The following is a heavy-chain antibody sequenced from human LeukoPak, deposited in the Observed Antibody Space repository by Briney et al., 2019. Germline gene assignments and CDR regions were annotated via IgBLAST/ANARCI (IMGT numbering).Heavy chain of an antibody. V-gene: IGHV3-30*03. CDR2: ISYDGSNK. D-gene: IGHD6-13*01. CDR3: ARMHVIAAAEYYYYYGMDV. J-gene: IGHJ6*04. Sequence: GGSLRLSCAASGFTFSSYGMHWVRQAPGKGLEWVAVISYDGSNKYYADSVKGRFTISRDNSKNTLYLQMNSLRAEDTAVYYCARMHVIAAAEYYYYYGMDVWGKGTTVTVSS. CDR1: GFTFSSYG.